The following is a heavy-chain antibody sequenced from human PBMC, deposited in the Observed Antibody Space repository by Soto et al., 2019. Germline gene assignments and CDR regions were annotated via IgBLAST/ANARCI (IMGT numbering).Heavy chain of an antibody. V-gene: IGHV3-30-3*01. J-gene: IGHJ6*02. CDR3: ARVLDSYGYYYGMDV. D-gene: IGHD5-18*01. CDR2: ISYDGSNK. CDR1: GFTFSSYA. Sequence: GGSLRLSCAASGFTFSSYAMHWVRQAPGKGLEWVAVISYDGSNKYYADSVKGRFTISRDNSKNTLYLQMNSLRAEDTAVYYCARVLDSYGYYYGMDVWGQGTTVTVSS.